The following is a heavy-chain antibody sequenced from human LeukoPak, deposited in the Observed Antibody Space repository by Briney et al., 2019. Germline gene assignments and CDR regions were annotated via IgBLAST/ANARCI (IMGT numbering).Heavy chain of an antibody. V-gene: IGHV4-4*02. CDR3: AREGGISSWNNWFDP. CDR1: GGSISSSNW. CDR2: IYHSGST. D-gene: IGHD6-13*01. J-gene: IGHJ5*02. Sequence: SETLSLTCAVSGGSISSSNWWSWVRQPPGKGLEWIGKIYHSGSTNYNPSLKSRVTISVDKSKNQFSLKLSSVTAADTAVYYCAREGGISSWNNWFDPWGQGTLVTVSS.